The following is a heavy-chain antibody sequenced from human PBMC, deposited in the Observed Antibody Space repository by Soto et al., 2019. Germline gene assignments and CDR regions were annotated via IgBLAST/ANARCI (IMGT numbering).Heavy chain of an antibody. CDR2: IYYSGST. J-gene: IGHJ4*02. D-gene: IGHD2-2*02. Sequence: SETLSLTCTVSGGSISSSHWGWIRQPPGKGLEWIGYIYYSGSTNYNPSLKSRVTISVDTSKNQFSLKLSSVTAADTAVYYCARRGQLLYAYWGQGTLVTVSS. V-gene: IGHV4-59*12. CDR3: ARRGQLLYAY. CDR1: GGSISSSH.